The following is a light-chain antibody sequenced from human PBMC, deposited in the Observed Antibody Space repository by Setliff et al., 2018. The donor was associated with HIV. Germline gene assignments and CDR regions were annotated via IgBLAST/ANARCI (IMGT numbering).Light chain of an antibody. J-gene: IGLJ1*01. CDR1: SSDVGGYNS. Sequence: QSVLTQPASVSGSPGQSITISCTGTSSDVGGYNSVSWYQQHPGKAPKLMIYEVSNRPSGVSNRFSGSKSGNTASLTISGLQAEDDADYYCSSYASSDTYVFGMGTKVTVL. V-gene: IGLV2-14*01. CDR2: EVS. CDR3: SSYASSDTYV.